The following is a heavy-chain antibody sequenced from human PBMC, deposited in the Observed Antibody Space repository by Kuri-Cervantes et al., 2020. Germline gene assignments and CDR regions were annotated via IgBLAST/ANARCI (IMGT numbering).Heavy chain of an antibody. J-gene: IGHJ4*02. Sequence: GESLKISCAASGFTFNTNAMAWVRQAPGKGLEWVANIKQDGSEKYYVDYVKGRFTISRDNAKNSLYLQMNSLRAEDTAVYYCAREGDSSGWYTMDYWGQGTLVTVSS. V-gene: IGHV3-7*01. CDR3: AREGDSSGWYTMDY. D-gene: IGHD6-19*01. CDR2: IKQDGSEK. CDR1: GFTFNTNA.